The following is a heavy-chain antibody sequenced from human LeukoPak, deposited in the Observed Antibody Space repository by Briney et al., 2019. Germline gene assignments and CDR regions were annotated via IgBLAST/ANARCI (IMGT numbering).Heavy chain of an antibody. J-gene: IGHJ4*02. V-gene: IGHV3-30*18. CDR2: ISYDGSNK. D-gene: IGHD4-17*01. CDR1: GFTFSNYG. CDR3: AKDRATVTYIDY. Sequence: GRSLRLSCAASGFTFSNYGMHWVRQAPGKGLEWVAVISYDGSNKYYADSVKGRFTISRDNSKNTVHLQMNSLRAEDTAVFYCAKDRATVTYIDYWGQGTQVTVSS.